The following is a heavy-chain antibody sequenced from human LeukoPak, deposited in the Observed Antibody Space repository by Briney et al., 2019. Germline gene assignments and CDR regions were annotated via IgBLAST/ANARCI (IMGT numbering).Heavy chain of an antibody. Sequence: GGSLRLSCAASGFTFSSYATHWARQAPGKGLEYVSAISSNGGSTYYANSVKGRFTISRDNSKNTLYLQMGSLRAEDMAVYYCARVTGATHGAFDIWGQGTMVTVSS. CDR1: GFTFSSYA. D-gene: IGHD1-26*01. CDR3: ARVTGATHGAFDI. CDR2: ISSNGGST. V-gene: IGHV3-64*01. J-gene: IGHJ3*02.